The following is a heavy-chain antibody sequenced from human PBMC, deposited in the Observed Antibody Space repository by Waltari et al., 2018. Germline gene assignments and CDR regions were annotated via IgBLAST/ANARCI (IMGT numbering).Heavy chain of an antibody. CDR2: IYSGGST. CDR1: GFTFSSYA. Sequence: EVQLLESGGGLVQPGGSLRLSCAASGFTFSSYAMSWVRQAPGKGLEWVSVIYSGGSTYYADSVKGRFTISRDNSKNTLYLQMNSLRAEDTAVYYCARGGSSSWYYYYYGMDVWGQGTTVTVSS. J-gene: IGHJ6*02. D-gene: IGHD6-13*01. CDR3: ARGGSSSWYYYYYGMDV. V-gene: IGHV3-23*03.